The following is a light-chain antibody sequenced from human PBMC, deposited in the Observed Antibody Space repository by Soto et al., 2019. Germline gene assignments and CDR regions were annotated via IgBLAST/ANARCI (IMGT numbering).Light chain of an antibody. Sequence: QSVLTQPPLASGTPGQRVTISCSGSSSNIGSKYVYWYQQLPGTAPKLLIYRNNQRPSGVPDRFSGSKSGTSASLAISGLRSEDEADYYCAAWDDSLSGVVFGGGTKLTVL. CDR2: RNN. J-gene: IGLJ2*01. CDR3: AAWDDSLSGVV. V-gene: IGLV1-47*01. CDR1: SSNIGSKY.